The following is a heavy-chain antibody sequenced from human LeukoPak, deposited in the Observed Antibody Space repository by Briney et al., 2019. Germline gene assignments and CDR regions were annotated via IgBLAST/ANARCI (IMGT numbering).Heavy chain of an antibody. D-gene: IGHD2-2*01. CDR3: AKGRGYCSSTSCPHHFDY. CDR1: GLTFSSYA. J-gene: IGHJ4*02. Sequence: GGSLRLSCAASGLTFSSYAMSWVRQAPGKGLEWVSAISGSGGSTYYADSVKGRFTISRDNSKNTLYLQMNSLRAEDTAVYYCAKGRGYCSSTSCPHHFDYWGPGTLVTVSS. CDR2: ISGSGGST. V-gene: IGHV3-23*01.